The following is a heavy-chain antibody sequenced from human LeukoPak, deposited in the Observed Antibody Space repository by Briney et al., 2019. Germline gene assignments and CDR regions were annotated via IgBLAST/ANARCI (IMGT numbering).Heavy chain of an antibody. CDR1: GFTFSSYH. CDR2: IGSSGSYI. D-gene: IGHD5-18*01. CDR3: ARRATTERGHSYGLDF. J-gene: IGHJ4*02. Sequence: KSGGSLRLSCEVSGFTFSSYHMNWVRQAPGKGLEWVSSIGSSGSYIYYADSLTGRFTISRDNAKNSLYLQMNGLRAEDTAMYYCARRATTERGHSYGLDFWGQGTLVTVSS. V-gene: IGHV3-21*01.